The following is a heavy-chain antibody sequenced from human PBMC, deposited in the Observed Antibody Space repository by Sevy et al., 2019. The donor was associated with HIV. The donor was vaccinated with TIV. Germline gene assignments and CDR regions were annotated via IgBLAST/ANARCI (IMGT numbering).Heavy chain of an antibody. Sequence: GGSLRLSCEASGFSFSSYGMHWVRQAPGKGLEWMSYIQYDGSTKDYADSVKGRFTISRDNSKNTLYLQMNSLRVEDTAVFYCVKEGGGEGGDHWGQGTLVTVSS. J-gene: IGHJ4*02. D-gene: IGHD2-21*01. CDR2: IQYDGSTK. CDR1: GFSFSSYG. CDR3: VKEGGGEGGDH. V-gene: IGHV3-30*02.